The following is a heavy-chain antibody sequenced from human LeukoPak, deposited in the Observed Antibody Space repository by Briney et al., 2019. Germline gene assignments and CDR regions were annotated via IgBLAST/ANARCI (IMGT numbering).Heavy chain of an antibody. CDR1: GGSFTSYY. J-gene: IGHJ4*02. Sequence: KPSETLSLTCAVYGGSFTSYYWSWIRQPPGKGLEWIGEISHTGHTNYNPSLKSRVTMSVETSKNQLSLILSSVTAADTAVYCCARGPYSSDAGYWGQGTLVTVSS. V-gene: IGHV4-34*01. D-gene: IGHD6-25*01. CDR3: ARGPYSSDAGY. CDR2: ISHTGHT.